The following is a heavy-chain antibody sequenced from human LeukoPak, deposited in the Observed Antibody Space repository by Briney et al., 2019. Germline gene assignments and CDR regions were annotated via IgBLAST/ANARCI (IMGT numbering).Heavy chain of an antibody. Sequence: ASVKVSCKASGYTFTGYYMHWVRQAPGQGLEWMGWINPNSGGTNYAQKFQGRVTLTRDTSISTAYMELSRLRSDDTAVYYCARSRGMTTVTLYYFDYWGQGSLVAVFS. J-gene: IGHJ4*02. CDR2: INPNSGGT. V-gene: IGHV1-2*02. CDR1: GYTFTGYY. CDR3: ARSRGMTTVTLYYFDY. D-gene: IGHD4-17*01.